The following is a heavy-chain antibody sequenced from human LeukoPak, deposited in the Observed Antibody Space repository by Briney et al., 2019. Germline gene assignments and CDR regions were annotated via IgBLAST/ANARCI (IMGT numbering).Heavy chain of an antibody. J-gene: IGHJ3*02. V-gene: IGHV4-59*08. D-gene: IGHD5-18*01. CDR1: GGSISNYY. Sequence: SETLSLTCTVSGGSISNYYWSWIRQPPGKGLEWIGYIDHSGSTKFNPSLESRVTLSVDTSMSHFSLKLTSVTAADTAVYYCARRDTADAFDIWGQGTMVTVSS. CDR2: IDHSGST. CDR3: ARRDTADAFDI.